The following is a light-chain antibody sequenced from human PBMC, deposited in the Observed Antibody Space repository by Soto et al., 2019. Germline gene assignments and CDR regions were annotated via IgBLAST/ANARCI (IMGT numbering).Light chain of an antibody. V-gene: IGLV1-44*01. Sequence: QSVLTQPPSASGTPGQRVTISCSGGRSNIGSNPVNWYQQLPGTAPKLLIYTNNQRPSGVPDRFSGSKSGTSASLAISGLQSEDEADYYCSTWDYSLYGPVFGGGTKLTVL. CDR3: STWDYSLYGPV. CDR1: RSNIGSNP. J-gene: IGLJ2*01. CDR2: TNN.